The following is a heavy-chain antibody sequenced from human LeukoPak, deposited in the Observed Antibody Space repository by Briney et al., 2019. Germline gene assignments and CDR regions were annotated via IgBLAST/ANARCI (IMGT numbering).Heavy chain of an antibody. CDR2: IRYDGINK. CDR3: AKGLWYSSSWYYFDY. J-gene: IGHJ4*02. D-gene: IGHD6-13*01. Sequence: GGSLRLSCAASGFTFSSYWMSWVRQAPGKGLEWVAFIRYDGINKYYADSVKGRITISRDNSKNTLYLQMNSLRAEDTAVYYCAKGLWYSSSWYYFDYWGQGTLVTVSS. CDR1: GFTFSSYW. V-gene: IGHV3-30*02.